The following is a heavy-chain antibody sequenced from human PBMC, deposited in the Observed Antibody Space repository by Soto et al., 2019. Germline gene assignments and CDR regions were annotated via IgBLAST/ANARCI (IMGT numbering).Heavy chain of an antibody. D-gene: IGHD3-10*01. CDR2: IYYSGST. CDR1: GGSISSSSYY. V-gene: IGHV4-39*01. J-gene: IGHJ5*02. Sequence: QLQLQESGPGLVKPSETLSLTCTVSGGSISSSSYYWGWIRQPPGKGLEWIGSIYYSGSTYYNPSLKGRVTISVDTSKNQFSLKLSSVTAADTAVYYCARATVMGVGWFDPWGQGTLVTVSS. CDR3: ARATVMGVGWFDP.